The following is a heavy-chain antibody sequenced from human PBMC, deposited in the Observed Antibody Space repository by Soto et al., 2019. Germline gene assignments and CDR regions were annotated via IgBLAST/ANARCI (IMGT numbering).Heavy chain of an antibody. D-gene: IGHD3-16*01. CDR3: ARGGVNWFDP. Sequence: QVQLQESGPGLVKPSETLSLTCTVSGGSISSSYWSWIRQPPGKGLEWIGYVYFTGVTNYYPSLRGGVPMFVDTSKNQFSLKLGSVTAADTAVYFCARGGVNWFDPWGQGTLVTVSS. J-gene: IGHJ5*02. CDR2: VYFTGVT. CDR1: GGSISSSY. V-gene: IGHV4-59*01.